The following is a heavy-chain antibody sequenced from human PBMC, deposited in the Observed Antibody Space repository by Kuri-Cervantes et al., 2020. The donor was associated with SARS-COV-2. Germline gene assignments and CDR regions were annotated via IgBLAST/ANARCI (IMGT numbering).Heavy chain of an antibody. CDR3: AKRGSWNYLDRTFDY. D-gene: IGHD1-7*01. V-gene: IGHV3-23*01. CDR1: GFTFSSYA. Sequence: ETLSLTCAASGFTFSSYAMSWVRQAPGKGLEWVSAISGSGSSTYYADSVKGRFTISRDNSKNTLYLQMNSLRAEDTAVYYCAKRGSWNYLDRTFDYWGQGTLVTVSS. CDR2: ISGSGSST. J-gene: IGHJ4*02.